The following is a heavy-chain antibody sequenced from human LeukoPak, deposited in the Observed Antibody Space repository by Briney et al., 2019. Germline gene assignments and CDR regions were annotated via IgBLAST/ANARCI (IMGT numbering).Heavy chain of an antibody. Sequence: GGSLRLSCAASGFTLDDYGMTWIRQAPGKGLEWVSDISWNGGSRGYADSVKGRFTVSRDNAKNSLYLQMNSLRAEDTAFYYCAREKYDSSGYYTDNYYFDYWGQGTLVTVSS. CDR2: ISWNGGSR. D-gene: IGHD3-22*01. V-gene: IGHV3-20*04. J-gene: IGHJ4*02. CDR3: AREKYDSSGYYTDNYYFDY. CDR1: GFTLDDYG.